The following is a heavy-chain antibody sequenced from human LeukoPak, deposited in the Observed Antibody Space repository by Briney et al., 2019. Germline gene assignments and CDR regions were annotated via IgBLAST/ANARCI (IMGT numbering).Heavy chain of an antibody. J-gene: IGHJ4*02. CDR2: ISGSGSST. D-gene: IGHD3-22*01. Sequence: GGSLRLSCAASGFTFSSYAMSWVRQAPGKGLEWVSGISGSGSSTYYADSVKGRFTISRDNSKNTPYLQMNSLKAEDTAVYYCAKPPSYYYDSSGFVLDYWGQGALVTVCS. CDR3: AKPPSYYYDSSGFVLDY. CDR1: GFTFSSYA. V-gene: IGHV3-23*01.